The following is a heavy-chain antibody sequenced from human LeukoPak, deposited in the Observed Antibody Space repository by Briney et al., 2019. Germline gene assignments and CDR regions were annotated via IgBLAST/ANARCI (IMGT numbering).Heavy chain of an antibody. CDR1: GFTFSSSA. V-gene: IGHV1-58*01. Sequence: SVKVSCKTSGFTFSSSAVQWVRQARGQRLEWIGWIVVGSGNTNYAQKFQERVTITRDMSTSTAYLEVSSVRSDDTAVYYCAADNLLFVYWGQGTLVTVS. CDR3: AADNLLFVY. J-gene: IGHJ4*02. CDR2: IVVGSGNT. D-gene: IGHD2-21*01.